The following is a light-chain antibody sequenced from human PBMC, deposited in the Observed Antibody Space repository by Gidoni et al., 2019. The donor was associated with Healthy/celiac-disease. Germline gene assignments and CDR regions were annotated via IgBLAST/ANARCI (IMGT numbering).Light chain of an antibody. V-gene: IGKV3-15*01. CDR1: QSVSSN. CDR3: QQYNNWPPRYT. J-gene: IGKJ2*01. Sequence: EIVLTQSPATLSVSPGERATLSCRASQSVSSNLAWYQQKPGQAPRLLISGASTRATGIPARFSGSGSGTEFTLTISSLQSEDFAVYYCQQYNNWPPRYTFGQXTKLEIK. CDR2: GAS.